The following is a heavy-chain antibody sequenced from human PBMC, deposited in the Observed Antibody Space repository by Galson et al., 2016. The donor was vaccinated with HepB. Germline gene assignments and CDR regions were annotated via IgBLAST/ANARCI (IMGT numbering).Heavy chain of an antibody. CDR1: GFTFSESG. CDR3: ARRNFASGVIMYHFDR. D-gene: IGHD3-10*01. CDR2: IRDIGNSYAT. Sequence: SLRLSCAASGFTFSESGIHWVRQASGKGLEWIGRIRDIGNSYATAYAASVEGRFTISRDNLRNTLYLHMTNLRSQDTAMYYCARRNFASGVIMYHFDRWGQGTLVTVPS. V-gene: IGHV3-73*01. J-gene: IGHJ4*02.